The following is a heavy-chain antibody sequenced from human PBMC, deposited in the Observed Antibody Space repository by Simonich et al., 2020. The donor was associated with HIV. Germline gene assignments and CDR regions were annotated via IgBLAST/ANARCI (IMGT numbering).Heavy chain of an antibody. Sequence: QVQLQESGPGLVKPSETLSLTCTVSGGSISSYYWSWSRQPPGKGLEWIGYIYYSGSTNYHPSRKSRVTISVDTSKNQFSLKLSSVTAADTAVYYCARTTVELNYYYYYMDVWGKGTTVTVSS. CDR3: ARTTVELNYYYYYMDV. CDR1: GGSISSYY. CDR2: IYYSGST. D-gene: IGHD1-26*01. V-gene: IGHV4-59*08. J-gene: IGHJ6*03.